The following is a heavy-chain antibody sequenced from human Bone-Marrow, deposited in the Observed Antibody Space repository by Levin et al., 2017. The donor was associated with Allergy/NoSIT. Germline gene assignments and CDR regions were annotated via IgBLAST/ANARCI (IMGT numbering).Heavy chain of an antibody. CDR3: ARKPRYDSWSGDYQKSDSYYYYYFDV. D-gene: IGHD3-3*01. CDR1: GASVSSQTYY. CDR2: IHSSGSS. J-gene: IGHJ6*03. Sequence: SETLSLTCTVSGASVSSQTYYWSWIRQPPGKGLEWMGYIHSSGSSNYNPYLKSRVAISLDTSKNQFSLKLTSLTAADTAVYFCARKPRYDSWSGDYQKSDSYYYYYFDVWGNGTTVIVSS. V-gene: IGHV4-61*01.